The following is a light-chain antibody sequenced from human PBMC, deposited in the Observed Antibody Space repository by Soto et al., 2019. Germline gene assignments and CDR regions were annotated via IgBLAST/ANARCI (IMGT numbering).Light chain of an antibody. Sequence: QSVLPQPASVSGSPGQSITISCTGTSSDVSGYNYVSWYQQHPGKAPKLMIYDVSNRPSGVSNRFSGSKSGNTASLTISGLQAEDEADYYCSSYTSSSTLEYVFGTGTKVTVL. CDR3: SSYTSSSTLEYV. CDR2: DVS. J-gene: IGLJ1*01. V-gene: IGLV2-14*01. CDR1: SSDVSGYNY.